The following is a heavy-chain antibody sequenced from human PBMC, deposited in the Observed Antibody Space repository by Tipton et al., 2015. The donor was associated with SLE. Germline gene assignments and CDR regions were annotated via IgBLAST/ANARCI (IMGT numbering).Heavy chain of an antibody. CDR1: NGSITSLYDY. J-gene: IGHJ4*02. D-gene: IGHD3-22*01. Sequence: TLSLTCTVSNGSITSLYDYWGWVRQPPGKGLEWLGSVFYGGRYYYNASLRSRVTISVDTVKTQVSLKLTSVTAADTAMYYCARYFYGSSGVCLFDLWGQGTLVTVSS. CDR3: ARYFYGSSGVCLFDL. V-gene: IGHV4-39*07. CDR2: VFYGGRY.